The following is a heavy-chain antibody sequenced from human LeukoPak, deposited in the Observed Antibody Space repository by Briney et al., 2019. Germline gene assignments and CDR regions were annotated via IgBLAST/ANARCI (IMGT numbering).Heavy chain of an antibody. V-gene: IGHV1-18*01. CDR1: GYTFTSYD. J-gene: IGHJ4*02. D-gene: IGHD2-2*01. Sequence: GASVKVSCKASGYTFTSYDINWVRQATGQGLEWMGWISAYNGNTNYAQKLQGRVTMTTDTSTSTAYMELRSLRSDDTAVYYCARGYCSSTSCSTFDYWGQGTLVTVSS. CDR3: ARGYCSSTSCSTFDY. CDR2: ISAYNGNT.